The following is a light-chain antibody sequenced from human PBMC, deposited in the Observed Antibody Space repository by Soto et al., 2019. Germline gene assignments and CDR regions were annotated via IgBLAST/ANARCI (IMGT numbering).Light chain of an antibody. CDR3: QQYDSSPLT. J-gene: IGKJ4*01. V-gene: IGKV3-20*01. CDR2: GAS. Sequence: EIVLTQSPGTLSVAPEERATLSCRASQSVTSNYVAWYQQRPGQALRLPIYGASHRATGIPDRFSGSGSGTDFTLTISRLEPEDFAVYYCQQYDSSPLTFGGGTKVEIK. CDR1: QSVTSNY.